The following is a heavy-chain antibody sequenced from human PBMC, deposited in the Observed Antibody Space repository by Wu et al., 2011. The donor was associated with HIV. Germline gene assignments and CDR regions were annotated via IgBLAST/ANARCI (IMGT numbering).Heavy chain of an antibody. CDR1: LHLYQYG. D-gene: IGHD3-10*01. V-gene: IGHV1-69*05. CDR2: IIPKFGTT. Sequence: VLLVQSGADGKGPGASVNXPARLRLHLYQYGINWVRQAPGQGLAWMGGIIPKFGTTNYAQRFQGRISISTDGSTNTAYMELSHLTSEDTAVYFCARVGRTSGNYGFDYYYYGLDVWGQGTTVIVSS. CDR3: ARVGRTSGNYGFDYYYYGLDV. J-gene: IGHJ6*02.